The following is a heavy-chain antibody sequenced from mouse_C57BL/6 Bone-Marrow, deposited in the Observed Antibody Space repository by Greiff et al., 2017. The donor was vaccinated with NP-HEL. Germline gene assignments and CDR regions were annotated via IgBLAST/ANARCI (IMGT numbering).Heavy chain of an antibody. Sequence: VKQRPGRGLEWIGRIDPNSGGTKYNEKFKSKATLTVDKPSSTAYMQLSSLTSEDSAVYYCASSWTYFDYWGQGTTLTVSS. V-gene: IGHV1-72*01. CDR2: IDPNSGGT. CDR3: ASSWTYFDY. J-gene: IGHJ2*01.